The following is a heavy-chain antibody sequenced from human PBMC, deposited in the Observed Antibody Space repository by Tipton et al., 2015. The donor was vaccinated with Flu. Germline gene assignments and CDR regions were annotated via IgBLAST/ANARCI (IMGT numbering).Heavy chain of an antibody. CDR1: GGSISSYY. CDR2: TFYSGST. V-gene: IGHV4-59*01. J-gene: IGHJ4*02. CDR3: ASQRWLQSFIDY. Sequence: TLSLTCTVSGGSISSYYWGWIRQPPGKGLEWIGYTFYSGSTNYNPSLKSRVTMSVDTSNNRFSLKLSSVTAADTAVYYCASQRWLQSFIDYWGQGTLVTVSS. D-gene: IGHD5-24*01.